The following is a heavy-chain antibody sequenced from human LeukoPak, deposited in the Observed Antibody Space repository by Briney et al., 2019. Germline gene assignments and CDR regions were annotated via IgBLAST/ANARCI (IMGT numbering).Heavy chain of an antibody. J-gene: IGHJ4*02. CDR2: ISGSGGST. V-gene: IGHV3-23*01. CDR1: GYTLSRYS. CDR3: AKGVFYHDRSGYYSQVSYYFDY. Sequence: GGSLRLSCAPSGYTLSRYSMSWVRQAPGKGLEWVSAISGSGGSTFDVDSVKGRFTISRDNSKKTLYLQMNSLRGEDSAVYYCAKGVFYHDRSGYYSQVSYYFDYWGQGTLVTVSS. D-gene: IGHD3-22*01.